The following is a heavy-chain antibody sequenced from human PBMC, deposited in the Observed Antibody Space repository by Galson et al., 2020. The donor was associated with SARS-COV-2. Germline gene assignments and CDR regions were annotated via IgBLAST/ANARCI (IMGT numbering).Heavy chain of an antibody. Sequence: SETQSLTCAVYGGSFSGYYWSWIRQPPGKGLEWIGEINHSGSTNYNPSLKSRVTISVDTSKNQFSLKLSSVTAADTAVYYCAREAGYYDSSGYYYYYMDVWGKGTTVTVSS. CDR1: GGSFSGYY. CDR3: AREAGYYDSSGYYYYYMDV. J-gene: IGHJ6*03. D-gene: IGHD3-22*01. CDR2: INHSGST. V-gene: IGHV4-34*01.